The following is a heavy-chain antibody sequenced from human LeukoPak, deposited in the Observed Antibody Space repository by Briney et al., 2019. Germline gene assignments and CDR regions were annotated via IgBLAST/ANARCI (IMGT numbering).Heavy chain of an antibody. V-gene: IGHV3-53*01. J-gene: IGHJ4*02. CDR1: GFTLSSDW. Sequence: PGGSLRLSCVVSGFTLSSDWMSWVRQAPGKGLEWVSVIYSDGGTFYSDSVKGRFTISRDYSKSTLYLQMNSLRADDTAVYYCARDSNGPAFWGQGTLVTVSS. D-gene: IGHD6-19*01. CDR3: ARDSNGPAF. CDR2: IYSDGGT.